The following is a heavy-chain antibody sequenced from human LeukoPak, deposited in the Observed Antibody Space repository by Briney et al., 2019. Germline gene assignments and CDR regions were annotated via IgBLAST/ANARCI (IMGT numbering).Heavy chain of an antibody. J-gene: IGHJ6*03. Sequence: PGRSLRLSCAASGFTFSSYAMHWVRQAPGKGLEWVAVISYDGSNKYYADSVKGRFTISRDNSKNTLYLQMNSLRAEDTAVYYCARDGYYYGSGSLESYYYYYMDVWGRGTTVTVSS. CDR1: GFTFSSYA. CDR2: ISYDGSNK. V-gene: IGHV3-30-3*01. CDR3: ARDGYYYGSGSLESYYYYYMDV. D-gene: IGHD3-10*01.